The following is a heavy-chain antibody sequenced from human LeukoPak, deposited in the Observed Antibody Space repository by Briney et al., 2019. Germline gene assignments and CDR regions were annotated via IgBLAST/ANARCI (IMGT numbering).Heavy chain of an antibody. CDR1: GYTFTAYY. CDR3: ARDSGVWITMIVKDYFDY. CDR2: INPNSGGT. V-gene: IGHV1-2*06. J-gene: IGHJ4*02. D-gene: IGHD3-22*01. Sequence: ASVKVSCKASGYTFTAYYMYWVRQAPGQGLECMGRINPNSGGTNYAQKFQGRVTMTRDTSISTAYMELSRLRSDDTAVYYCARDSGVWITMIVKDYFDYWGQGTLVTVSS.